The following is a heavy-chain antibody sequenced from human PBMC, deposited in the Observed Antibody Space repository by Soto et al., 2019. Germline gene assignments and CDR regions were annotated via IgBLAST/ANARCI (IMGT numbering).Heavy chain of an antibody. V-gene: IGHV3-33*01. CDR1: GFTFSSYG. J-gene: IGHJ3*02. D-gene: IGHD6-6*01. Sequence: GGSLRLSCAASGFTFSSYGMHWVRQAPGKGLEWVAVIWYDGSNKYYADSVKGRFTISRDNSKNTLYLQMNSLRAEDTAVYYCAREASEVAFDIWGQGTMVTVSS. CDR2: IWYDGSNK. CDR3: AREASEVAFDI.